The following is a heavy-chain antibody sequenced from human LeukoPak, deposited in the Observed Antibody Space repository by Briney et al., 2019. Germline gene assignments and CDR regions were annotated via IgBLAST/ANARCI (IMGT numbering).Heavy chain of an antibody. CDR3: ARGGITFILR. CDR2: ISWNGGSI. Sequence: GGSLRLSCAASGFTFDDYAMHWVRQAPGKGLEWVSGISWNGGSIGYADSVKGRFTISRDNAKNSLYLQMNSLRPEDTALYFCARGGITFILRWGQGTLVTVSS. J-gene: IGHJ4*02. V-gene: IGHV3-9*01. CDR1: GFTFDDYA. D-gene: IGHD2/OR15-2a*01.